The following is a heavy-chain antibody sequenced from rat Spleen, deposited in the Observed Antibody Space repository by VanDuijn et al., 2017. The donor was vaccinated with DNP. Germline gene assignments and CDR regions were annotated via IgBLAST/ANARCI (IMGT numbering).Heavy chain of an antibody. CDR2: ISTSGGST. J-gene: IGHJ4*01. CDR1: GFTFSDYY. Sequence: EVQLVESGGGLVQPGKSLKLSCAASGFTFSDYYMAWVRQAPTKGLEWVATISTSGGSTYYRDSVKGRFTISRDNAENTVNLQMNSLRSEDTATYYCAKRGSSYIWAYAMDAWGQGTSVTVSS. CDR3: AKRGSSYIWAYAMDA. V-gene: IGHV5-25*01. D-gene: IGHD1-2*01.